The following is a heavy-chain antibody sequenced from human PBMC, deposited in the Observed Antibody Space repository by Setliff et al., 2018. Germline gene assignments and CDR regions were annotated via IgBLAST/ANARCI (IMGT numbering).Heavy chain of an antibody. CDR2: IYHSGST. V-gene: IGHV4-61*10. J-gene: IGHJ4*02. CDR1: GGSVTTSRYY. CDR3: ARDWGSSGWYFDY. Sequence: SETLSLTCSVSGGSVTTSRYYWSWIRQPAGKGLEWIGEIYHSGSTNYNPSLKSRVTISVDKSKNQFSLKLSSVTAADTAVYYCARDWGSSGWYFDYWGQGTLVTVS. D-gene: IGHD6-19*01.